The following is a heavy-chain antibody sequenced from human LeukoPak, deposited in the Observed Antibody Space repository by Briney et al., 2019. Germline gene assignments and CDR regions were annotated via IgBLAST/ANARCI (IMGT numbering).Heavy chain of an antibody. V-gene: IGHV3-53*01. CDR2: IYSGDTT. J-gene: IGHJ4*02. CDR1: GFTVSSNY. Sequence: GGSLRLSCAASGFTVSSNYLTWVRQAPGKGLEWVSIIYSGDTTYYADSVKGRFTVSRDISKNTLYLQMNSLRAEDTAVYYCARARAGTTGDFDYWGQGTLVTVSS. CDR3: ARARAGTTGDFDY. D-gene: IGHD1-7*01.